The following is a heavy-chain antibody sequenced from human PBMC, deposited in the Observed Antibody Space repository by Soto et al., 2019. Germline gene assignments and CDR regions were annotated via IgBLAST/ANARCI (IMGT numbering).Heavy chain of an antibody. V-gene: IGHV3-23*01. CDR1: GFTFSSYA. D-gene: IGHD6-13*01. CDR3: AKAGAAKTNYYYYSYLDV. CDR2: ISGSGGST. Sequence: GGSLRLSCAASGFTFSSYAMSWVRQAPGKGLEWVSAISGSGGSTYYADSVKGRFTISRDNSKNTLYLQMNSLRAEDTAVYYCAKAGAAKTNYYYYSYLDVWGKGTTVTVSS. J-gene: IGHJ6*03.